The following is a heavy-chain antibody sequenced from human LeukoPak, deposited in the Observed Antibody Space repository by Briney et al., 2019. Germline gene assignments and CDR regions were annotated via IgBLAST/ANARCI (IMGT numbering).Heavy chain of an antibody. CDR3: ARVGTWELQRVFDY. J-gene: IGHJ4*02. CDR2: IHKAGTQS. CDR1: GFTFTDYW. D-gene: IGHD1-26*01. V-gene: IGHV3-7*01. Sequence: PGGSLRLSCAASGFTFTDYWMTWVRQVPGKGLEWVANIHKAGTQSYYVDSVKGRFAISRDNAKNSLYLQLSSLRVDDTAVYYCARVGTWELQRVFDYWGQGTLVTLS.